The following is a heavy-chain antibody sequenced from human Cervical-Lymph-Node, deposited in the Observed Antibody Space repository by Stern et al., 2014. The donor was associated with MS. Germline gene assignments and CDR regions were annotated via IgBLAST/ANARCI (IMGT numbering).Heavy chain of an antibody. CDR2: VYYTGTP. J-gene: IGHJ6*02. CDR3: ARHDQFLGGMDV. CDR1: GGSISSSSYY. D-gene: IGHD3-3*01. Sequence: VQLVESGPGLVKPSETLSLTCTVSGGSISSSSYYWCWIRQPPGKGLEWIGYVYYTGTPYSNPSLSSRVTISIDTSNNHFFLTLPSVTATDTAVYYCARHDQFLGGMDVWGQGTTVTVSS. V-gene: IGHV4-39*01.